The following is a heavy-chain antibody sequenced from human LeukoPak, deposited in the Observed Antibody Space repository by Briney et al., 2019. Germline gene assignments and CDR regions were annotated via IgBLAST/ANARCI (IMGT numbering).Heavy chain of an antibody. CDR1: GGSISSYY. Sequence: SETLSLTCTVSGGSISSYYWSWIRHPPGKGLEWIGYIYYSGSTNYNPSLKSRVTISVDTSKNQFSLKLSSVTAADTAVYYCARGGEYQLLPVRFWFDPWGQGTLVTVSS. CDR2: IYYSGST. D-gene: IGHD2-2*01. J-gene: IGHJ5*02. CDR3: ARGGEYQLLPVRFWFDP. V-gene: IGHV4-59*01.